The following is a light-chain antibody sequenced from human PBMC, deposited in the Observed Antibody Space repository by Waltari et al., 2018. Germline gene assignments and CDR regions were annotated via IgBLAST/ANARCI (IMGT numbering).Light chain of an antibody. Sequence: EIVLTHSPGTLSLSPGERATLSCRASQSIGIYLAWYQQRPSQAPRLLMYHASSRATGIPDRFSGSGSGTDFSLTISRLDPEDFAVYYCQKYESLPATFGQGTKVEIK. CDR3: QKYESLPAT. CDR2: HAS. J-gene: IGKJ1*01. V-gene: IGKV3-20*01. CDR1: QSIGIY.